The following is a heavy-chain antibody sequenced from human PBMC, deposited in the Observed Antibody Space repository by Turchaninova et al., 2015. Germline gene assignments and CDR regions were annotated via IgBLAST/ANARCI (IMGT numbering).Heavy chain of an antibody. CDR2: IYYSGST. Sequence: QLQLQESGTGLVKPSETLSLPYTVSGGSITRSSYYWGCLRPPPGKGLEGIGSIYYSGSTYYNPSLKSRVTISVDTSKNQFSLKLSSVTAADTAVYYCARLKEGWLQLRLDSYYFDYWGQGTLVTVSS. J-gene: IGHJ4*02. CDR3: ARLKEGWLQLRLDSYYFDY. CDR1: GGSITRSSYY. V-gene: IGHV4-39*01. D-gene: IGHD5-24*01.